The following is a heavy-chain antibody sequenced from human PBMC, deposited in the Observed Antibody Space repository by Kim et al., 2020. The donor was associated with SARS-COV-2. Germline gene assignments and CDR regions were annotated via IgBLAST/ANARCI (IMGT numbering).Heavy chain of an antibody. CDR3: ARVSSGSSSWCCFDP. J-gene: IGHJ5*02. V-gene: IGHV3-11*05. Sequence: ADSVKGRFTISRDNTKNSLYLQMNSLRAEDTAVYYCARVSSGSSSWCCFDPWGQGTPVTVSS. D-gene: IGHD6-13*01.